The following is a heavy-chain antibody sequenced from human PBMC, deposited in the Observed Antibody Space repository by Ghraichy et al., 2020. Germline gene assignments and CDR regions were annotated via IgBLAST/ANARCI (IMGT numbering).Heavy chain of an antibody. CDR3: ARHPADEGYSYGLIDY. CDR1: GGSISSSSYY. J-gene: IGHJ4*02. Sequence: SETLSLTCTVSGGSISSSSYYWGWIRQPPGKGLEWIGSIYSSGSTYYNPSLKSRVTISVDTSKNQFSLKLSSVTAADTAVYYCARHPADEGYSYGLIDYWGQGTLVTVSS. D-gene: IGHD5-18*01. V-gene: IGHV4-39*01. CDR2: IYSSGST.